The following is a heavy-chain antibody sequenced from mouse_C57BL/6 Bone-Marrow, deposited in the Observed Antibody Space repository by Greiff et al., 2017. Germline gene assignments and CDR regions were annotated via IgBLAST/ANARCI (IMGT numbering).Heavy chain of an antibody. D-gene: IGHD4-1*01. CDR3: ARRAGGGTGYFDY. V-gene: IGHV8-12*01. J-gene: IGHJ2*01. Sequence: QVTLKECGPGILQSSQTLSLTCSFSGFSLSTSGMGVSWIRQPSGKGLEWLAHIYWDDDKRYNPSLKSRPTISKDTSRNQVFLKITSVDTADTATYYCARRAGGGTGYFDYGGQGTTLTVSS. CDR1: GFSLSTSGMG. CDR2: IYWDDDK.